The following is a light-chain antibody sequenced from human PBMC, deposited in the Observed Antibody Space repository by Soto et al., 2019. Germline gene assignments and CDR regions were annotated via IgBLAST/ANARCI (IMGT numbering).Light chain of an antibody. V-gene: IGKV3-11*01. CDR3: QQRT. J-gene: IGKJ1*01. Sequence: EIVLTQSPATLSLSPGDRATLSCRASQSVNTYLAWYQQKPGQAPRLLIYGASNRATGIPARFSGSGSGTDFTLTISSLEPEDFAVYYCQQRTFGQGTKVDI. CDR2: GAS. CDR1: QSVNTY.